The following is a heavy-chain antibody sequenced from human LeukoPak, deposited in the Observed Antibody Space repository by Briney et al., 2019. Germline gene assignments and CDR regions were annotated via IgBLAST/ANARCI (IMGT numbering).Heavy chain of an antibody. CDR2: INHSGST. D-gene: IGHD6-13*01. V-gene: IGHV4-34*01. CDR1: GGSFSGYY. CDR3: ARDILATSIAAPYY. Sequence: SETLSLTCAVYGGSFSGYYWSWIRQPPGKGLEWIGEINHSGSTNYNPSLRSRVTISVDTSKNQFSLKLSSVNAADTAVYYCARDILATSIAAPYYWGQGTLVTVSS. J-gene: IGHJ4*02.